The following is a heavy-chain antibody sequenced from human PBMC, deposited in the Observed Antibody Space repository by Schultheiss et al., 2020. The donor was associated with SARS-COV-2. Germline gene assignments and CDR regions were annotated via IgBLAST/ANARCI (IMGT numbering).Heavy chain of an antibody. CDR1: GYTLTELS. CDR2: FDPEDGET. J-gene: IGHJ4*02. V-gene: IGHV1-24*01. D-gene: IGHD6-13*01. Sequence: ASVKVSCKVSGYTLTELSMHWVRQAPGKGLEWMGGFDPEDGETIYAQKFQGRVTITRDTSASTAYMELSSLRSEDTAVYYCAGDRGGVYRFDYWGQGTLVTVSS. CDR3: AGDRGGVYRFDY.